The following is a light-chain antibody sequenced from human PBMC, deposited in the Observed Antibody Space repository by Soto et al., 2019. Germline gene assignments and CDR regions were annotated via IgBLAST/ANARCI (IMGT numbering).Light chain of an antibody. CDR3: QQYSSYPLT. CDR1: QNINNW. Sequence: IQVTQSPSTLSASVGDRVTITCRASQNINNWLAWYQQKPGKAPKFLIYDASSFESGVPSRFSGSGSGTEFTLTISSLQPDDSATYYCQQYSSYPLTFGQGTKLEIK. CDR2: DAS. J-gene: IGKJ2*01. V-gene: IGKV1-5*01.